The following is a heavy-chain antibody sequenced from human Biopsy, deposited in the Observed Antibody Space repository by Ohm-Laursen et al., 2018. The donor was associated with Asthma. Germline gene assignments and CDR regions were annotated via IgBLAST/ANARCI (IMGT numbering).Heavy chain of an antibody. V-gene: IGHV1-46*01. CDR2: INPFGGSS. J-gene: IGHJ6*04. D-gene: IGHD2-2*01. CDR3: AREATSGEVPFGYFYALDV. CDR1: GYTITSYY. Sequence: SSVKVSCKASGYTITSYYMHWVRQAPGHGLEGMGMINPFGGSSNFAQKFQGRLTMTRDTSTRTVYMELSSLRSEDTAVYYCAREATSGEVPFGYFYALDVWGEGTTVTASS.